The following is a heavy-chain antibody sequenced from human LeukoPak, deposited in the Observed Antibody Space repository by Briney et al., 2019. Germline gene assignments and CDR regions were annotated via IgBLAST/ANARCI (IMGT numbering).Heavy chain of an antibody. CDR3: AREYSSGWYENY. CDR2: ISSSGSTI. Sequence: GGSLRLSCAAYGFTFSSYWMTWVRQAPGKGLEWVSYISSSGSTIYYADSVKGRFTISRDNAKNSLYLQMNSLRAEDTAVYYCAREYSSGWYENYWGQGTLVTVSS. V-gene: IGHV3-48*04. J-gene: IGHJ4*02. D-gene: IGHD6-19*01. CDR1: GFTFSSYW.